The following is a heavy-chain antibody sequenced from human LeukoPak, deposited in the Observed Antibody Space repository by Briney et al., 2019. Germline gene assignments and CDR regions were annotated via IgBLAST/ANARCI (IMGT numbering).Heavy chain of an antibody. CDR1: GFTFSIYN. CDR3: ARDDYCSGGDCYSGAFDY. V-gene: IGHV3-48*02. CDR2: IGSSSTI. J-gene: IGHJ4*02. D-gene: IGHD2-15*01. Sequence: GGSLRLSCAASGFTFSIYNMNWVRLAPGKGLEWVSYIGSSSTIYYADSVRGRFTISRDNAKNSLYLQMNSLRDDDTAVYFCARDDYCSGGDCYSGAFDYWGQGTLVTVSS.